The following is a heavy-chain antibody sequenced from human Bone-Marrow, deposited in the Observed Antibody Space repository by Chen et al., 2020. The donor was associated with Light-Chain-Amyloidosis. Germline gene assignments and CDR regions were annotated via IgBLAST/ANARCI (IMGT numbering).Heavy chain of an antibody. CDR1: GYTFTSYA. V-gene: IGHV7-4-1*02. CDR2: INTNTGNP. D-gene: IGHD6-19*01. J-gene: IGHJ6*03. CDR3: AVVRPPAQWLDTGGYYMDV. Sequence: QVQLVQSGSELKKPGASVKVSCKASGYTFTSYAMNWVLQAPGQGLEWMGWINTNTGNPTYAQGFTGRFVFSLDTSVSTAYLQISSLKAEDTAVYYCAVVRPPAQWLDTGGYYMDVWGKGTTVTVSS.